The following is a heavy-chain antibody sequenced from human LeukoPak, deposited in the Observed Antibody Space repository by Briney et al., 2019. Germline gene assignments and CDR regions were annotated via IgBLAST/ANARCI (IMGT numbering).Heavy chain of an antibody. V-gene: IGHV4-31*03. CDR2: IYYSGST. J-gene: IGHJ4*02. CDR3: ARTVGYCSSTSCYYFDY. CDR1: GGSISSGGYY. D-gene: IGHD2-2*01. Sequence: PSETLSLTCTVSGGSISSGGYYWRWIRQHPGKGLECIGYIYYSGSTYYNPSLKSRVTRSVDTSKNQFPLKLSSVTAADTAVYYCARTVGYCSSTSCYYFDYWGQGTLVTVSS.